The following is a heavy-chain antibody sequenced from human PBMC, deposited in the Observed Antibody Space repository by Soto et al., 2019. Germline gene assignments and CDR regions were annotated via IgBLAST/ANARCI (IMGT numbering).Heavy chain of an antibody. Sequence: SVKVACKAAGYTFTDCGISWVRKAPGQGLEWVGWITANNGDTRYAQKFQDRVTLSTDTSTNTVYMDLTSLTSDDTAVYYCAREWCTKTSCYGVDYWGQGTQVTVSS. CDR1: GYTFTDCG. CDR3: AREWCTKTSCYGVDY. CDR2: ITANNGDT. V-gene: IGHV1-18*01. J-gene: IGHJ4*02. D-gene: IGHD2-2*01.